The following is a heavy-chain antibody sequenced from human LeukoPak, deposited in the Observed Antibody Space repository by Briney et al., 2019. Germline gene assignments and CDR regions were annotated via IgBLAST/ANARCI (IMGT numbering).Heavy chain of an antibody. CDR2: ISSSGSII. J-gene: IGHJ6*02. D-gene: IGHD6-13*01. Sequence: PGGSLRLSCAASGFTFSSYEMNWVRQAPGKGLEWVSYISSSGSIIYYADSVKGRFTISRDNAKNSLYLQMNSLRAEDTAVYYCARDFRRSIAAAGTGMDVWGQGTTVTVSS. V-gene: IGHV3-48*03. CDR3: ARDFRRSIAAAGTGMDV. CDR1: GFTFSSYE.